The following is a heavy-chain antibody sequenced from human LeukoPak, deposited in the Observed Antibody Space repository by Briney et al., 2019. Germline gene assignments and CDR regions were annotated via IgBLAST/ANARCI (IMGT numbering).Heavy chain of an antibody. CDR2: INAGNGNT. J-gene: IGHJ6*01. Sequence: GASVKVSCKASGYTFTSYAMHWVRQAPGQRLEWMGWINAGNGNTKYSQKFQGRVTITRDTSASTAYMELSSLRSEDTAVYYCARGYYDILTGYPPEAYYYYYGMDVWGQGTTVTVSS. CDR1: GYTFTSYA. CDR3: ARGYYDILTGYPPEAYYYYYGMDV. V-gene: IGHV1-3*01. D-gene: IGHD3-9*01.